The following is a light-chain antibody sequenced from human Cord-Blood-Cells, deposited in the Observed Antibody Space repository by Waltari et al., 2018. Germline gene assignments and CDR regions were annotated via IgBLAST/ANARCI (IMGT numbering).Light chain of an antibody. V-gene: IGKV1-27*01. J-gene: IGKJ1*01. CDR2: AAS. Sequence: DIQMTPSPSSLSASVGDRVTITCRASQGISKHLAWYQQKPGKVPKLLIYAASTLQSDVPSRVSGSRSGRDFTLTSSSLQPEDVATYYCQKYNRGPRTFGQGSKVEIK. CDR3: QKYNRGPRT. CDR1: QGISKH.